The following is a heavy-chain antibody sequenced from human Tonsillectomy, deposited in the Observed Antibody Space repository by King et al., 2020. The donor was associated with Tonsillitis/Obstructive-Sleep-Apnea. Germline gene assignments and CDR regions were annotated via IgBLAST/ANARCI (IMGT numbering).Heavy chain of an antibody. Sequence: VQLVESGGGLVKPGGSLRLSCAASGFTFSNAWMSWVRQAPGKGLEWVGRIKSKNDGGTTDYAAPVKGRFTISRDDSKNTLYLQMNSLKTEDTAVYYCTSRTIFGVVIIDYWGQGTLVTVSS. CDR3: TSRTIFGVVIIDY. V-gene: IGHV3-15*01. D-gene: IGHD3-3*01. CDR2: IKSKNDGGTT. CDR1: GFTFSNAW. J-gene: IGHJ4*02.